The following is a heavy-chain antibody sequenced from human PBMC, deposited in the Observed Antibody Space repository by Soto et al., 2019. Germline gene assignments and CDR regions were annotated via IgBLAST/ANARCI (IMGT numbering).Heavy chain of an antibody. Sequence: PGXSLKISCKGSGYSFTSYWISWVRQMPGKCLEWMGRIDPSDSYTNYSPSFQGHVTISADKSISTAYLQWSSLKASDTAMYYCARRDYDILTGYPNWFDPWGQGTLVTVS. D-gene: IGHD3-9*01. J-gene: IGHJ5*02. CDR1: GYSFTSYW. CDR3: ARRDYDILTGYPNWFDP. CDR2: IDPSDSYT. V-gene: IGHV5-10-1*01.